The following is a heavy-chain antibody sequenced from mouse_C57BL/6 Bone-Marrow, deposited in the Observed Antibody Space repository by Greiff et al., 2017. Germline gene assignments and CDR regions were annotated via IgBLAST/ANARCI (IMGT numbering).Heavy chain of an antibody. CDR2: IYPRSGNT. D-gene: IGHD2-3*01. V-gene: IGHV1-81*01. Sequence: QVHVKQSGAELARPGASVKLSCKASGYTFTSYGISWVKQRTGQGLEWIGEIYPRSGNTYYNEKFKGKATLTADKSSSTAYMELRSLTSEDSAVYFCARGLLRSRGYWGQGTSVTVSS. CDR3: ARGLLRSRGY. J-gene: IGHJ4*01. CDR1: GYTFTSYG.